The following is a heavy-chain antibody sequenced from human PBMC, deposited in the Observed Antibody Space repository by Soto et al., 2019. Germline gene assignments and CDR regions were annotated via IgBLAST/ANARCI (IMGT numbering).Heavy chain of an antibody. CDR1: GYTFTSYA. D-gene: IGHD3-22*01. CDR3: ASIDSSGYYRGAFDI. Sequence: EASVKVSCKASGYTFTSYAMHWVRQAPGQRLEWMGWINAGNGNTKYSQKFQGRVTITRDTSASTAYMELSSLRSEDTAVYYCASIDSSGYYRGAFDIWGQGTMVTVSS. V-gene: IGHV1-3*01. CDR2: INAGNGNT. J-gene: IGHJ3*02.